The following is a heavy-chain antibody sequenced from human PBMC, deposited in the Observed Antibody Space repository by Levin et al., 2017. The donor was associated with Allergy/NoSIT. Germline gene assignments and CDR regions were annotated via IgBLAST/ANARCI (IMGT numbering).Heavy chain of an antibody. CDR2: IKTKSDGGTT. V-gene: IGHV3-15*07. CDR3: SLQYFDY. J-gene: IGHJ4*02. Sequence: GGSLRLSCAASGFAFTNTWMNWVRQAPGKGLEWVGRIKTKSDGGTTDYAAPMKGRFIISRDDSKSTVYLQMNSLRIEDTAVYYCSLQYFDYWGQGALVSVSS. CDR1: GFAFTNTW. D-gene: IGHD5-24*01.